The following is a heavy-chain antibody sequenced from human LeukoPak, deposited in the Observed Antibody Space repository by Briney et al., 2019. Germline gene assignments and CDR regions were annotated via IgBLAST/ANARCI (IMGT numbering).Heavy chain of an antibody. D-gene: IGHD3-16*01. CDR3: ARVGLPPDAFDI. V-gene: IGHV4-59*01. J-gene: IGHJ3*02. Sequence: PSETLSLTCTVSGGSISSYYWSWIRQPPGKGLEWIGYIYYSGSTNYNPSLKSRVTISVDTSKNQFSLKLSSVTAADTAVYYRARVGLPPDAFDIWGQGTMVTVSS. CDR2: IYYSGST. CDR1: GGSISSYY.